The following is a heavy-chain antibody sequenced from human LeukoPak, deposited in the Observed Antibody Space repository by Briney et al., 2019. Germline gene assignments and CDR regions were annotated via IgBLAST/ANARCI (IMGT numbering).Heavy chain of an antibody. CDR3: ARHQGVDFWSGYYIPPTYYFDY. CDR2: IYHSGST. Sequence: SETLSLTCTVSGGSISSGGHYWSWIRLPPGKGLEWIGYIYHSGSTFYNPSLKSRVTISVDTSKNQFSLKLSSVTAADTAVYYCARHQGVDFWSGYYIPPTYYFDYWGQGTLVTVSS. J-gene: IGHJ4*02. D-gene: IGHD3-3*01. CDR1: GGSISSGGHY. V-gene: IGHV4-30-2*03.